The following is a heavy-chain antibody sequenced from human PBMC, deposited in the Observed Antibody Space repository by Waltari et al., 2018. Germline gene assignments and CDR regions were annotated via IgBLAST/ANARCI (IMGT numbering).Heavy chain of an antibody. Sequence: EVQVVESGGGLVQPGGYLRLSCTTSGVTFSIYCMLWGRQAPGKGLVWVSRINEDGRTTNYGDSVKGRFTISRDNAKSVLYLDMNSLRAEDTAVYYCARDFGGPRDYWGQGTLVTVSS. J-gene: IGHJ4*02. CDR3: ARDFGGPRDY. CDR2: INEDGRTT. V-gene: IGHV3-74*01. D-gene: IGHD3-10*01. CDR1: GVTFSIYC.